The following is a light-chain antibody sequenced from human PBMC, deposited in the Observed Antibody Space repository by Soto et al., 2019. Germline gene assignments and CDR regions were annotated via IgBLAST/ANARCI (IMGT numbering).Light chain of an antibody. CDR1: SSDVGGYNY. CDR2: DVS. CDR3: SSYTSSSTPYA. Sequence: QSALTQPASVSGSPGQSITLSCTGTSSDVGGYNYVSWYQQHPGKAPKLMIYDVSNRPSGVSNRFSGSKSGNTASLTISGLQAEDEAEYYCSSYTSSSTPYAFGTGTKLTVL. J-gene: IGLJ1*01. V-gene: IGLV2-14*01.